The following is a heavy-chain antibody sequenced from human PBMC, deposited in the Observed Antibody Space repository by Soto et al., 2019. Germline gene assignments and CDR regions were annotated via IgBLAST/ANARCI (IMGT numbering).Heavy chain of an antibody. CDR1: GGSISSVNYY. Sequence: SETLSLTCTVSGGSISSVNYYWSWIRRHPGKGLEWIGYIHYSGNTYYNPSLKSRTTLAVDTSKNQFSLKLSSVTAADTAVYYCATRWSGRHHFDFWGLGTLVTVSS. D-gene: IGHD3-3*01. CDR3: ATRWSGRHHFDF. J-gene: IGHJ4*02. CDR2: IHYSGNT. V-gene: IGHV4-31*03.